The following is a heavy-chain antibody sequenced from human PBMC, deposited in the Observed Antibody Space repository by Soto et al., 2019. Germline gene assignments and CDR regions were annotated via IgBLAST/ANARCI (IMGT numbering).Heavy chain of an antibody. CDR3: ARNGGRFFDY. Sequence: PSETLSLTCVVSDGSINSNTWWSWVRQPPDKGLEWIGETSHSGNTKYKPSLKSRVTISVDRSKSQFSLRLTSVTAADTAVYYCARNGGRFFDYWGQGTLVNVSS. J-gene: IGHJ4*02. D-gene: IGHD2-8*01. CDR2: TSHSGNT. CDR1: DGSINSNTW. V-gene: IGHV4-4*02.